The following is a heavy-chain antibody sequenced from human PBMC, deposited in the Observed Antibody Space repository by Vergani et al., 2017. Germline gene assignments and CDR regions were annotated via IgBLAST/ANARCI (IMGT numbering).Heavy chain of an antibody. CDR1: GGTFSSYA. CDR2: IIPIFGTA. CDR3: ARGSVVATLNYHYGMDV. J-gene: IGHJ6*02. D-gene: IGHD5-12*01. Sequence: QVQLVQSGAEVKKPGSSVKVSCKASGGTFSSYAISWVRQAPGQGLEWMGGIIPIFGTANYAQKFQGRVTITADKSTSTAYMELSSLRSEDTAVYYCARGSVVATLNYHYGMDVWGQGTTVTVSS. V-gene: IGHV1-69*06.